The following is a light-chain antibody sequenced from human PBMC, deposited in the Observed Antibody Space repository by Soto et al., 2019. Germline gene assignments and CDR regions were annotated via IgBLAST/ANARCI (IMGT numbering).Light chain of an antibody. J-gene: IGKJ1*01. Sequence: IQGTETPSAGYGSVVGMVSSAFGAIQTISSWLAWYQQKPGKAPKLLIYKASTLKSGVPSRFSGSGSGTEFTLTISSLQPDDFAPYYCQHSNSYSEQFGQGTKVDIK. CDR1: QTISSW. CDR2: KAS. CDR3: QHSNSYSEQ. V-gene: IGKV1-5*03.